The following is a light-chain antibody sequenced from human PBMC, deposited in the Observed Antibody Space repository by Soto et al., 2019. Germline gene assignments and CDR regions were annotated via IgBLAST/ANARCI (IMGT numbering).Light chain of an antibody. CDR1: QSVSSTS. CDR3: QHYDGSPPVT. Sequence: EIVLTQSPGTLSFSPGDRATLSCRASQSVSSTSLAWYQHQPGQAPRLLIYAASNRATGIPDRFSGSGSGTDFTLTISRLEPEDFALYYCQHYDGSPPVTFGQGTKVEIK. J-gene: IGKJ1*01. V-gene: IGKV3-20*01. CDR2: AAS.